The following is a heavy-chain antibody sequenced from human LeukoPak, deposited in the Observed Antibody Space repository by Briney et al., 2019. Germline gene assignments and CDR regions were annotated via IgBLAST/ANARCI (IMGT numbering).Heavy chain of an antibody. V-gene: IGHV4-34*01. Sequence: SETLSLTCAVYGGSFSGYYWSWIRQPPGKGLEWIGEINHSGSTNYNPSLKSRVTISVDTSKNQFSLKLSSVTAADTAVYYCAREMATSNSLDYWGQGTLVTVSS. D-gene: IGHD5-24*01. CDR2: INHSGST. CDR3: AREMATSNSLDY. CDR1: GGSFSGYY. J-gene: IGHJ4*02.